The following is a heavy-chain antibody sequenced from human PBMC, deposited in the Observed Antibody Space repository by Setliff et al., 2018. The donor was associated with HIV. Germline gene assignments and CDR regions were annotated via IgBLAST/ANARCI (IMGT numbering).Heavy chain of an antibody. CDR1: GGSVIKDNFY. J-gene: IGHJ6*03. Sequence: SETLSLTCSVSGGSVIKDNFYWGWVRQAPAKGLEWIGTLYDTGRTYYNPPLKSRVSIFVDTTKNEFSLNLRSVTAADTAVYFCVNSGYDGDYYYYYMDVWGKGTTVTVSS. CDR2: LYDTGRT. V-gene: IGHV4-39*01. D-gene: IGHD5-12*01. CDR3: VNSGYDGDYYYYYMDV.